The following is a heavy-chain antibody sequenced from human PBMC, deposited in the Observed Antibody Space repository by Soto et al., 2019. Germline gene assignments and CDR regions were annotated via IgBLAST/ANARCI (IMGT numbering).Heavy chain of an antibody. CDR1: GFTFSNYG. Sequence: QVQLVEYGGGVVQPGRSLRLSCAASGFTFSNYGIHWVRQAPGKGLEWVAVISYDGNNKYYADSVEGRFTISRDNSKNTVYLQMNSLRDEDTAMSYCAKDTGYCTKGVCLSNSIDSWGQGTLVTVSS. CDR2: ISYDGNNK. J-gene: IGHJ5*01. D-gene: IGHD2-8*01. CDR3: AKDTGYCTKGVCLSNSIDS. V-gene: IGHV3-30*18.